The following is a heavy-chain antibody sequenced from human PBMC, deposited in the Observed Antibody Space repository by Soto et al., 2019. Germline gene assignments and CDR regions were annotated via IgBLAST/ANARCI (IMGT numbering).Heavy chain of an antibody. V-gene: IGHV1-24*01. D-gene: IGHD2-15*01. Sequence: ASVKVSCKVSGYTLTELSMHWVRQAPGKGLEWMGGFDPEDGETIYAQKFQGRVTMTEDTSTDTAYMELSSLRSEDTAVYYCATALGLGYCSGGSCYTFDYWGQGTLVTVSS. CDR2: FDPEDGET. J-gene: IGHJ4*02. CDR3: ATALGLGYCSGGSCYTFDY. CDR1: GYTLTELS.